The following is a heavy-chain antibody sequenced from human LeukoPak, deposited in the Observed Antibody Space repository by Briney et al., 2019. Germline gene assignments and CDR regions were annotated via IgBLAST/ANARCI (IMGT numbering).Heavy chain of an antibody. V-gene: IGHV3-53*01. J-gene: IGHJ4*02. CDR3: AAEGWFGDLFKDY. Sequence: GGSLRLSCAASGFSVSSNYMSWVRQAPGKGLEWVSVIYSGGGTFYADSVKGRFTISRDNSKNTLYLQMNSLRAEDTAVYYCAAEGWFGDLFKDYWGQGTLVTVSS. D-gene: IGHD3-10*01. CDR1: GFSVSSNY. CDR2: IYSGGGT.